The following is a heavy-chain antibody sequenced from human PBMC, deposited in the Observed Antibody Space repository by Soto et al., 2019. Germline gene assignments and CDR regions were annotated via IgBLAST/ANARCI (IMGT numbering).Heavy chain of an antibody. D-gene: IGHD2-15*01. CDR1: GGSISSSSYY. V-gene: IGHV4-39*01. Sequence: LSLTCTVSGGSISSSSYYWGWIRQPPGKGLEWIGSIYYSGSTYYNPSLKSRVTISVDTSKNQFSLKLSSVTAADTAVYYCARRSTALAFDPWGQGTLVTVSS. CDR3: ARRSTALAFDP. CDR2: IYYSGST. J-gene: IGHJ5*02.